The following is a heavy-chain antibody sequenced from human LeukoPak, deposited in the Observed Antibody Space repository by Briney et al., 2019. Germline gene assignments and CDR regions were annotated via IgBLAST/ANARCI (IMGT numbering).Heavy chain of an antibody. CDR2: ISSDGSNK. V-gene: IGHV3-30*14. Sequence: PGRSLRLSCAASGFNFFIYAVHWVRQAPGKGLEWVAVISSDGSNKYYADSVKGRFTISRDNSKNTLYLQMNSLRAEDTAVYYCARAERYYDSSGYSNDALDVWGQGTMVTVSS. CDR3: ARAERYYDSSGYSNDALDV. CDR1: GFNFFIYA. D-gene: IGHD3-22*01. J-gene: IGHJ3*01.